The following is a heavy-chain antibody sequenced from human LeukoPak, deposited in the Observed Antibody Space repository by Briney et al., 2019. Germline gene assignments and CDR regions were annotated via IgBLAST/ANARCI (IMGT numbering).Heavy chain of an antibody. CDR1: GGSLSGYY. Sequence: SETLSLTCAVYGGSLSGYYWSWIRQPPGEGLEWLGEINHSGSTNYNPPLKSRVPIFVDQSKNKFSLKLSSETAADTAVYYCARHPVGLLGYCSSTSCYSFDYWGQGTLVTVSS. D-gene: IGHD2-2*02. CDR3: ARHPVGLLGYCSSTSCYSFDY. V-gene: IGHV4-34*01. J-gene: IGHJ4*02. CDR2: INHSGST.